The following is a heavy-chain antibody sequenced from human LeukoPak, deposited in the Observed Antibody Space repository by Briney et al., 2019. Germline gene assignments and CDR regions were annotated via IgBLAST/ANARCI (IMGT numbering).Heavy chain of an antibody. CDR2: IYYSGST. J-gene: IGHJ4*02. V-gene: IGHV4-59*01. Sequence: SETLSLTCTVSGGSISSYYWSWIRQPPGKGLEWIGYIYYSGSTNYNPSLKSRVTISVDTSKNQFSLKLSSVTAADTAVYYCARGRFHSHYFDYWGQGTLVTVSS. CDR1: GGSISSYY. D-gene: IGHD2-21*01. CDR3: ARGRFHSHYFDY.